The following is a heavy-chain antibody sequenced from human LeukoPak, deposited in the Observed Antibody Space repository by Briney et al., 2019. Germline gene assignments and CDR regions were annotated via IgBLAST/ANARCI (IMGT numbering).Heavy chain of an antibody. D-gene: IGHD3-10*01. CDR1: GGSISSSSYY. CDR2: IYYSGST. V-gene: IGHV4-39*07. CDR3: ARVARMVRGVIDAFDI. Sequence: SETLSLTCTVSGGSISSSSYYWGWIRQPPGKGLEWIGSIYYSGSTYYNPSLKSRVTISVDTSKNQFSLKLSSVTAADTAVYYCARVARMVRGVIDAFDIWGQGTMVTVSS. J-gene: IGHJ3*02.